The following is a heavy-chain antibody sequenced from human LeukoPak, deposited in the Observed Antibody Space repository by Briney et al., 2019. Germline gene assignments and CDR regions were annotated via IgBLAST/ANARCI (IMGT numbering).Heavy chain of an antibody. Sequence: SETLSLTCAVYGGSFSGHYWSWIRQPPGKGLEWIGEINHSGSTNYNPSLKSRVTIPVDTSKNQFSLKLTSVTAAATAVYYCARGYQLLWGGWFDPWGQGTLVTVSS. D-gene: IGHD2-2*01. CDR1: GGSFSGHY. CDR2: INHSGST. CDR3: ARGYQLLWGGWFDP. V-gene: IGHV4-34*01. J-gene: IGHJ5*02.